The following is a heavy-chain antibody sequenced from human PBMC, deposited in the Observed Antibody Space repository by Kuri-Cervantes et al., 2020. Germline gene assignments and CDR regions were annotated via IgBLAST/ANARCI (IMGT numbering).Heavy chain of an antibody. Sequence: GSLRLSCAASGFTFSNAWMSWIRQPPGKGLEWIGYIYYSGSTVYNPSLKSRVTISVDTSKNQFSLKLTSVTAADTAVYYCARGYSYGWRWFDPWGQGTLVTVSS. CDR2: IYYSGST. J-gene: IGHJ5*02. V-gene: IGHV4-59*01. D-gene: IGHD5-18*01. CDR1: GFTFSNAW. CDR3: ARGYSYGWRWFDP.